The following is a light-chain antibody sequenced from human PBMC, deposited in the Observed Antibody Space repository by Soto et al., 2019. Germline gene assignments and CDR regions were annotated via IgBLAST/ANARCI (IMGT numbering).Light chain of an antibody. Sequence: QSVLTQPPSASGTPGQRVTISCSGSSSNLGSNYVFWYQQLPGTAPKLLICRNNQRPSGVPDRFSGSKSGTSASLAISGLRSEDEADYYCAAWDDSLSGLVFGTGTKVTVL. CDR3: AAWDDSLSGLV. J-gene: IGLJ1*01. V-gene: IGLV1-47*01. CDR2: RNN. CDR1: SSNLGSNY.